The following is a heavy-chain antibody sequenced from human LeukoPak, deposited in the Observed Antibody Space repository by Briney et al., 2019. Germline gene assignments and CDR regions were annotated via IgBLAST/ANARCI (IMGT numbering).Heavy chain of an antibody. J-gene: IGHJ4*02. CDR2: IYYSGST. Sequence: SETLSLTCTVSGGSISSYYWSWIRQPPGKGLEWIGYIYYSGSTNYNPSLKSRVTISVDTSKNQFSLKLSSVTAADTAVYYCARVFYSSGWHRFDYWGQGTLVTVSS. V-gene: IGHV4-59*08. CDR1: GGSISSYY. D-gene: IGHD6-19*01. CDR3: ARVFYSSGWHRFDY.